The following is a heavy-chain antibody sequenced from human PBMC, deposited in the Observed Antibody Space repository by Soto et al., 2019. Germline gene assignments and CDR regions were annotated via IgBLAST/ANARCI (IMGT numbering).Heavy chain of an antibody. D-gene: IGHD2-8*01. CDR3: ARDFWRNGVCLDV. Sequence: GGSLRLSCAASGFAFSNYWMHWVRQVPGKGLVWVSRINVDGSSTSYADSVKGRFTISRDNAKNTLYLHMNSLGAEDTAVFYCARDFWRNGVCLDVWGQGTTVTVSS. J-gene: IGHJ6*02. CDR2: INVDGSST. CDR1: GFAFSNYW. V-gene: IGHV3-74*01.